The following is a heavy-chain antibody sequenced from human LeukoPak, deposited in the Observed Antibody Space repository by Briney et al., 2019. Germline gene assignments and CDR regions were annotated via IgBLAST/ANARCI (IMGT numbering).Heavy chain of an antibody. CDR1: GFTFSSYW. Sequence: GGSLRLSCAASGFTFSSYWMHWVRQAPGKGLGWVSRINSDGTTSYADSVKGRFTISRDNAKNTLYLQMNSLRAEATAVYYCARDGSLPDYWGQGTLVTVSS. V-gene: IGHV3-74*01. CDR3: ARDGSLPDY. J-gene: IGHJ4*02. CDR2: INSDGTT.